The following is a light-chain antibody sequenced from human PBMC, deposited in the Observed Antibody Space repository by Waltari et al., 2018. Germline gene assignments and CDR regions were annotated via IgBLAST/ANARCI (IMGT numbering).Light chain of an antibody. CDR1: QSLLHSNGNNY. V-gene: IGKV2-28*01. J-gene: IGKJ1*01. CDR3: MQSLQALWT. CDR2: LGS. Sequence: DIVMTQSPVSLPVTPGEPASISFRSSQSLLHSNGNNYLDWYLQKPGQSPQLLVYLGSNRSSVVPERFSCSGSGTDFTMRINRVEAEDVGVYYCMQSLQALWTFGQGTKVEIK.